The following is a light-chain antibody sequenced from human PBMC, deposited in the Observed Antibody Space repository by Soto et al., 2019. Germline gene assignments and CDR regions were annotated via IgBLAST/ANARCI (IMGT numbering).Light chain of an antibody. CDR2: GAS. J-gene: IGKJ5*01. CDR3: QQYGSSLPIT. V-gene: IGKV3-20*01. CDR1: HSVSSNY. Sequence: EVVLTQSPGTLSLSNRERATLSCSASHSVSSNYLAWYQQKPGQSPRLLIYGASSRATGIPDRFSGSGSGTDFTLTISRLEPEDFAVYYCQQYGSSLPITFGQGTRLDIK.